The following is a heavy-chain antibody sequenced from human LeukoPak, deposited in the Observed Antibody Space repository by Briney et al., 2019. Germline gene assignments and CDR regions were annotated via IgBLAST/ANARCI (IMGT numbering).Heavy chain of an antibody. J-gene: IGHJ6*03. Sequence: GGSLRLSCAASGFTFSSYGMHWVRQAPGKGLEWLAVIWYDGSNKYYADSVKGRFTISRDNSKNTLYLQMNSLRAEDTAVYYCAKDRGKQQLVQFSMDVWGKGTTVTV. CDR2: IWYDGSNK. CDR1: GFTFSSYG. CDR3: AKDRGKQQLVQFSMDV. D-gene: IGHD6-13*01. V-gene: IGHV3-33*06.